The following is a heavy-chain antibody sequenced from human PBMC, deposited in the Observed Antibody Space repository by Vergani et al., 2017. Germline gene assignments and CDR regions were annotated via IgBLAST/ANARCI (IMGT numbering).Heavy chain of an antibody. D-gene: IGHD3-9*01. CDR1: GYTFTAYY. J-gene: IGHJ4*02. V-gene: IGHV1-46*03. CDR2: ISPDGFST. CDR3: AREPPLTGFFDY. Sequence: QVQLLQSGSELKKPGASVRISCEASGYTFTAYYIHWVRQAPEQGLEWVGVISPDGFSTFYAQKFQGRVTITRDTSTSTVYVEVTSLRSDDTAVYYCAREPPLTGFFDYWGQGTLVTVSS.